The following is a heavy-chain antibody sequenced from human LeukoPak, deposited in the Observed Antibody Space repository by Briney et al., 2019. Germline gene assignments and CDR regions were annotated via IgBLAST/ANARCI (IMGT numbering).Heavy chain of an antibody. CDR2: IYYSGST. D-gene: IGHD1-1*01. CDR3: ARGLESMDY. Sequence: SETLSLTCTVSGGSISSYYWSWIRQPPGKGLEWIGFIYYSGSTNYSPSLKSRVTISVDTSKNQFSLKLTSVTAADTAVYYCARGLESMDYWGQGTLVTVSS. J-gene: IGHJ4*02. CDR1: GGSISSYY. V-gene: IGHV4-59*08.